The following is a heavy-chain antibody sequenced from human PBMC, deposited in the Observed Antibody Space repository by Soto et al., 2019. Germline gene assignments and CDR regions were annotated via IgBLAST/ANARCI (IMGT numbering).Heavy chain of an antibody. J-gene: IGHJ6*02. CDR3: ARVTGLRSNYDYYGMAV. V-gene: IGHV1-69*01. D-gene: IGHD3-10*01. Sequence: QVQLVQSGAEVKKPGSSVKVSCKASGGTFSSYAISWVRQAPGQGLEWMGGNIPIFGTANYAQKFQGRVTITADESKSTAYMELSSLRSEDTAVYYCARVTGLRSNYDYYGMAVWGQGTTVTVSS. CDR1: GGTFSSYA. CDR2: NIPIFGTA.